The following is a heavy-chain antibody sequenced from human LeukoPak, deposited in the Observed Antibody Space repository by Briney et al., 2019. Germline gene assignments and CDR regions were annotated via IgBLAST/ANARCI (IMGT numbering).Heavy chain of an antibody. J-gene: IGHJ5*02. D-gene: IGHD1-26*01. CDR3: ARGGRDNWFDP. CDR2: INHSGST. V-gene: IGHV4-34*01. Sequence: SETLSLTCAVYGGSFSGYYWSWIRQPPGKGLEWIGKINHSGSTNYNPSLKSRVTISVDTSKNQFSLKLSSVTAADTAVYYCARGGRDNWFDPWGQGTLVTVSS. CDR1: GGSFSGYY.